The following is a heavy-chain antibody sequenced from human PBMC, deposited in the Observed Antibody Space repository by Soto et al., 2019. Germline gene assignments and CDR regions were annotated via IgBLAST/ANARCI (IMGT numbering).Heavy chain of an antibody. D-gene: IGHD2-2*01. CDR2: ISPNSGNI. J-gene: IGHJ6*02. CDR1: GYTFTRNG. V-gene: IGHV1-18*01. Sequence: QVHLVQSGAEVKKPGASVNVSCKTSGYTFTRNGISWVRQAPGQGLEWMGWISPNSGNIKYAQKLQGRVIMTTDTSTITAYMELRSLRSDYTAVYYCVKDRDSNSWPARDVWGPGTTVTVSS. CDR3: VKDRDSNSWPARDV.